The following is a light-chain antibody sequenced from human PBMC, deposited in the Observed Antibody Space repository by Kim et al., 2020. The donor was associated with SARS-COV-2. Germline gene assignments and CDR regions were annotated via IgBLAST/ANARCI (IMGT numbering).Light chain of an antibody. CDR3: MQALYLHPT. J-gene: IGKJ2*01. V-gene: IGKV2-29*02. CDR2: EVS. Sequence: DIVMTQSPLSLSVNPGQPAAISCKSSQSLLHSDGETYLYWYLQKPGQSPQLLISEVSSRFSGAPDRFSGSGSGTDFTLKISRVEPEDVGVYYCMQALYLHPTFGLGTKLEIK. CDR1: QSLLHSDGETY.